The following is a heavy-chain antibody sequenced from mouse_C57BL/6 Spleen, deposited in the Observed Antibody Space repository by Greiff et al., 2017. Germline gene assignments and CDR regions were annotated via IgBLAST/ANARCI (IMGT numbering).Heavy chain of an antibody. CDR1: GYAFSSCW. Sequence: VQVVESGAELEKPGASVKISCKASGYAFSSCWMNWLKQGPGKGLEKSGQIYPGDGDTNNNGRFKGKAKPTADKSCSAAYLQLSSLTSEDPAVYFGARPDYGSSPYSDYWGQGTTLTVAS. D-gene: IGHD1-1*01. CDR2: IYPGDGDT. CDR3: ARPDYGSSPYSDY. V-gene: IGHV1-80*01. J-gene: IGHJ2*01.